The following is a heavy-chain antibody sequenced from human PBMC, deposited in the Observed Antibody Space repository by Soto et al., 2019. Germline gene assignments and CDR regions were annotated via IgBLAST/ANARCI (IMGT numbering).Heavy chain of an antibody. Sequence: ASGKVSCKASGYTFTKYDINWVRQAPGQGLEWMGWISTYTGNTNYAQKLQGRVTMTTDTSTSTAYMELRSLRSDDTAVYYCARGYYYGSGRPTPGGMDVWG. CDR2: ISTYTGNT. D-gene: IGHD3-10*01. CDR3: ARGYYYGSGRPTPGGMDV. CDR1: GYTFTKYD. J-gene: IGHJ6*02. V-gene: IGHV1-18*01.